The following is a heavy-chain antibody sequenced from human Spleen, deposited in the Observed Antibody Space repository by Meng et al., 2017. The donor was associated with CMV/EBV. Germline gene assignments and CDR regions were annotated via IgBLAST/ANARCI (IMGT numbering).Heavy chain of an antibody. CDR3: ARQPIPVAPFDH. J-gene: IGHJ4*02. CDR2: IYPGDSEI. CDR1: GYFFTSYW. Sequence: GESLKISCKGSGYFFTSYWIGWVRQMPGKGLEWMGSIYPGDSEIRYSPSFQGQVTISADRSISTAYLQWNSLKASDTAMYYCARQPIPVAPFDHWGQGTLVTVSS. D-gene: IGHD6-19*01. V-gene: IGHV5-51*01.